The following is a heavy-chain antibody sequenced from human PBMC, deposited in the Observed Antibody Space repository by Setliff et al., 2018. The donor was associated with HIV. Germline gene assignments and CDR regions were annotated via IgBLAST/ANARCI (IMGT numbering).Heavy chain of an antibody. CDR1: GGSISSGYYY. Sequence: SETLSLTCTVSGGSISSGYYYWSWIRQHPGKCLEWIGYIYYSGSTYYNPSLKSRVTISVDTSKNQFSLKLSSVTAADTAIYYCARGTPDHEVWYFDLWGRGTLVTVSS. CDR3: ARGTPDHEVWYFDL. CDR2: IYYSGST. J-gene: IGHJ2*01. V-gene: IGHV4-31*03.